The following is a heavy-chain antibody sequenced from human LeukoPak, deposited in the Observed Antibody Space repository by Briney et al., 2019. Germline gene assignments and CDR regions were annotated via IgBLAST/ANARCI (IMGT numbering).Heavy chain of an antibody. J-gene: IGHJ6*03. Sequence: GASVKVSCKASGYPFSNYDINWVRQAHGQGLEWMGWVNPNSGNTGYAQKFQGRVTITMNTSISTTYMDLRALKSDDTAVYYCARGTIFGVIITRPTHYYYYMDVWGKGTTVIVSS. CDR1: GYPFSNYD. D-gene: IGHD3-3*01. V-gene: IGHV1-8*01. CDR2: VNPNSGNT. CDR3: ARGTIFGVIITRPTHYYYYMDV.